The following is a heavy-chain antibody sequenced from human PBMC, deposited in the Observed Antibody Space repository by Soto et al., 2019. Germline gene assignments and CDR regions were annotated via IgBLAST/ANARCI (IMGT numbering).Heavy chain of an antibody. D-gene: IGHD4-17*01. V-gene: IGHV3-23*01. CDR1: AFPFSIYA. CDR3: PTSEARSIRGDYSVATAEYLQH. J-gene: IGHJ1*01. Sequence: PWGSLRLSCAASAFPFSIYAISWVRQAPGKGLEWGSAISGSGGSAYYADSVKGRLTISRDNSKSTLYLQMNSLRAQDTSVYYCPTSEARSIRGDYSVATAEYLQHCRKRTRVTASS. CDR2: ISGSGGSA.